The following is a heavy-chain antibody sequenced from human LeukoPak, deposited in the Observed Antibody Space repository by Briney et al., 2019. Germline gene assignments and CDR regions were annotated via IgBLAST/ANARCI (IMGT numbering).Heavy chain of an antibody. Sequence: GGSLRLSCAASGFTLRSYEMNWARQAPGKGLEWVSYISRSGSTMYYADSVKGRFTISRDSARNSLHLQMNSLRAEDTAVYYCVRQSLYCTTTTCNGYFDYWGQGTLVTVSS. CDR3: VRQSLYCTTTTCNGYFDY. V-gene: IGHV3-48*03. D-gene: IGHD2-2*01. CDR2: ISRSGSTM. CDR1: GFTLRSYE. J-gene: IGHJ4*02.